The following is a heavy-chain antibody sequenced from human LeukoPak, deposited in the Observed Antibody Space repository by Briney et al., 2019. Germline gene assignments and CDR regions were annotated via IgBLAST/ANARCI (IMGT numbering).Heavy chain of an antibody. CDR2: INHSGST. V-gene: IGHV4-34*01. CDR3: AGYYYGSGSPIKDY. D-gene: IGHD3-10*01. J-gene: IGHJ4*02. Sequence: SETLSLTCAVYGGSFSGYYWSRIRQPPGKGLEWIGEINHSGSTNYNPSLKSRVTISVDASKNQFSLKLSSVTAADTAVYYCAGYYYGSGSPIKDYWGQGTLVTVSS. CDR1: GGSFSGYY.